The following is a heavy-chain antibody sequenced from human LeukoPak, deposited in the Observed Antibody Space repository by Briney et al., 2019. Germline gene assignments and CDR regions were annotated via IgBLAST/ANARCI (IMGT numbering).Heavy chain of an antibody. CDR2: INHSGST. V-gene: IGHV4-34*01. Sequence: SETLSLTCAVYGGSFSGYYWSWIRQPPGKGLEWNGEINHSGSTNYNPSLKSRVTISVDTSKNQVSLKLSSVTAADTAVYYCARGPSPTRLLWFGELLGFDPWGQGTLVTVSS. J-gene: IGHJ5*02. CDR3: ARGPSPTRLLWFGELLGFDP. D-gene: IGHD3-10*01. CDR1: GGSFSGYY.